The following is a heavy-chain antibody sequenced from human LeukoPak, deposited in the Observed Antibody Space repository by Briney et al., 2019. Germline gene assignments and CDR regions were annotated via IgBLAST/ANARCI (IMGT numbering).Heavy chain of an antibody. CDR2: INSDGSST. V-gene: IGHV3-74*01. D-gene: IGHD5-18*01. Sequence: PGGSLRLSCAASGFTFSSYWMHWVRQAPGKGLVWVSRINSDGSSTSYADSVKGRFTISRDNAKNTLYLQMNSLRAEDTAVYYCARGSGVQVWSSLDYWGQGTLVTVPS. CDR3: ARGSGVQVWSSLDY. CDR1: GFTFSSYW. J-gene: IGHJ4*02.